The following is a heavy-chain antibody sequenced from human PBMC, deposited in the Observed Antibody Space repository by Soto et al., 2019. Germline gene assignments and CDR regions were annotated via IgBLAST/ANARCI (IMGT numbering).Heavy chain of an antibody. V-gene: IGHV4-34*01. D-gene: IGHD4-17*01. CDR3: ARRYGGHFDY. J-gene: IGHJ4*02. CDR1: GGSFSGYY. Sequence: SETLSLTCAVYGGSFSGYYWTWIRQPPGTGLEWIGEINHSGSTNYNPSLKSRVTISVDTSKNQFSLKLTSVTAADTAVYYCARRYGGHFDYWGQGTLVTVSS. CDR2: INHSGST.